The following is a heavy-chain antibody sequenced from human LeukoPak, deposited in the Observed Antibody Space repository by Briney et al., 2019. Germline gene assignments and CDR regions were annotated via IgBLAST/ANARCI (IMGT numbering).Heavy chain of an antibody. CDR3: AREGYCNSTSCDKPFGC. D-gene: IGHD2-2*01. Sequence: GASVKVSCKASGGTFSSYAISWVRQAPGQGLEWMGWISAYNGNTNYAQKFQDRVTMTTDTSTSTAYMELRSLRSDDTAVYYCAREGYCNSTSCDKPFGCWGPGALVTVSS. V-gene: IGHV1-18*01. J-gene: IGHJ4*02. CDR1: GGTFSSYA. CDR2: ISAYNGNT.